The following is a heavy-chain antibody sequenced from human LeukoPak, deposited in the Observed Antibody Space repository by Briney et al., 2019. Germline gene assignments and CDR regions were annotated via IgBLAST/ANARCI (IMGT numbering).Heavy chain of an antibody. Sequence: GRTLRLSCAASGFTFSSYAMSWVRQAPGKGLEWVSAISGSGGSTYYADSVKGRFTISRDNSKNTLYLQMNSLRAEDTAVYYCAKSPGRIAAAGPFDYWGQGTLVTVSS. J-gene: IGHJ4*02. CDR1: GFTFSSYA. CDR3: AKSPGRIAAAGPFDY. D-gene: IGHD6-13*01. V-gene: IGHV3-23*01. CDR2: ISGSGGST.